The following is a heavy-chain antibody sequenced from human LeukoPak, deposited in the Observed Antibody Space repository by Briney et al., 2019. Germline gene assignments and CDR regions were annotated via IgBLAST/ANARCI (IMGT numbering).Heavy chain of an antibody. CDR2: IKPDETTK. CDR3: ARSIPYGTTWYGRSDY. V-gene: IGHV3-7*03. CDR1: GFPFSSYS. D-gene: IGHD6-13*01. Sequence: GGSLRLSCAASGFPFSSYSMTWVRQAPGKGLEWVANIKPDETTKFYVDSVKGRFTISRDNALNSLYLQMNSLRAEDTAIYYCARSIPYGTTWYGRSDYWGQGTLVTVSS. J-gene: IGHJ4*02.